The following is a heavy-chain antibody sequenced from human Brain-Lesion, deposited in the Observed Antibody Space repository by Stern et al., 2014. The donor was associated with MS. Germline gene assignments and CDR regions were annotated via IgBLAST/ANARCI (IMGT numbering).Heavy chain of an antibody. CDR3: VRETGGYTYGDTDFFDF. J-gene: IGHJ4*02. D-gene: IGHD5-18*01. Sequence: QVQLQQSGPGLVKPSQTLSLTCSVSGGSISSGSYYWNWIRQPAGKGLEWIGRIYASGSTNDSPSLKRRVFISGDTAKNQFSLKLSSVTAADAAMYYCVRETGGYTYGDTDFFDFWGQGTLVTVSS. V-gene: IGHV4-61*02. CDR2: IYASGST. CDR1: GGSISSGSYY.